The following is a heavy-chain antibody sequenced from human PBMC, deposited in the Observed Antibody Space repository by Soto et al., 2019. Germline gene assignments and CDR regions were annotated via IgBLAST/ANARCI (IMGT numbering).Heavy chain of an antibody. J-gene: IGHJ6*01. D-gene: IGHD3-9*01. Sequence: PGGSLELACAAPEFTLSSDAMKWVRQALGKGLEWVSHISGNGGSTYYADSGKGRFTISRDNSKNTLYLQMNSLRAEDTAVYYCAKEKIDADNYYGIAVRGQRSTDIVSS. CDR2: ISGNGGST. V-gene: IGHV3-23*01. CDR3: AKEKIDADNYYGIAV. CDR1: EFTLSSDA.